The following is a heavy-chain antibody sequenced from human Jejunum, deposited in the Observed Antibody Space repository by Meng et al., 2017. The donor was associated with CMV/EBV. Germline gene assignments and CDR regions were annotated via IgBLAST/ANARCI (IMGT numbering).Heavy chain of an antibody. V-gene: IGHV1-18*01. CDR1: GYTFTNYG. D-gene: IGHD2-15*01. J-gene: IGHJ3*02. Sequence: SGYTFTNYGITWVRQAPGQGLEWMGWISAYNGNTNYAQKLQGRVTMTTDTSTSTAYMELRSLRSDDTAVYYCASGVGYGRDAFDIWGQGTMVTV. CDR3: ASGVGYGRDAFDI. CDR2: ISAYNGNT.